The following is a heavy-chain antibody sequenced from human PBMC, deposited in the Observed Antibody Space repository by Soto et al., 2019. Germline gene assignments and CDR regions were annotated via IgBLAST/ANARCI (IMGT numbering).Heavy chain of an antibody. CDR1: GGSISSGGYY. Sequence: TSETLSLTCTVSGGSISSGGYYWSWIRQHPGKGLEWIGYIYYSGSTYYNPSLKSRVTISVDGSKNQFSLKVKSVTAADTAVYYCARGRLAPVFNFDYGGLEPLVPVSS. CDR2: IYYSGST. CDR3: ARGRLAPVFNFDY. D-gene: IGHD3-3*02. V-gene: IGHV4-31*03. J-gene: IGHJ4*02.